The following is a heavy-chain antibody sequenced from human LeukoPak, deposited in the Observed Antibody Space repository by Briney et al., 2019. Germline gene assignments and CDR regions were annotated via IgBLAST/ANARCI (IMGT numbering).Heavy chain of an antibody. V-gene: IGHV3-23*01. Sequence: GGSLRLSCAASGFTFSNAWMIWVRQAPGKGLEWVSAISGSSGSTYYADPVKVRFTISRDTSKNTPYLQMNSLRAEDTAVYYCATTRTSSYIVVVVAATYYWGQGTLVTVSS. CDR3: ATTRTSSYIVVVVAATYY. CDR1: GFTFSNAW. D-gene: IGHD2-15*01. CDR2: ISGSSGST. J-gene: IGHJ4*02.